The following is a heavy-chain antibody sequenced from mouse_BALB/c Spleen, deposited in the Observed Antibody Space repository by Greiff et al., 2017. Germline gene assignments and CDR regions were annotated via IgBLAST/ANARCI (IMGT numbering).Heavy chain of an antibody. CDR2: INSNGGST. V-gene: IGHV5-6-3*01. D-gene: IGHD2-1*01. Sequence: EVHLVESGGGLVQPGGSLKLSCAASGFTFSSYGMSWVRQTPDKRLELVATINSNGGSTYYPDSVKGRFTISRDNAKNTLYLQLSSLKSEDTAMYYCARDRRGNYDYWGQGTTLTVSA. J-gene: IGHJ2*01. CDR3: ARDRRGNYDY. CDR1: GFTFSSYG.